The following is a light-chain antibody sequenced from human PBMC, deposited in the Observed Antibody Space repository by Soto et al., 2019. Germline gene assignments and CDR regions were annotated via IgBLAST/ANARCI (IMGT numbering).Light chain of an antibody. CDR2: KAS. Sequence: DIQMTQSTSTLSASVGDRVTITCRASQSISSWLAWYQQKPGKAPKLLIYKASSLESGVPSRFSGSGSGTEYTLTISSLQTDDFATYYCQQYNSYPWTFGQGTKVEIK. V-gene: IGKV1-5*03. CDR3: QQYNSYPWT. CDR1: QSISSW. J-gene: IGKJ1*01.